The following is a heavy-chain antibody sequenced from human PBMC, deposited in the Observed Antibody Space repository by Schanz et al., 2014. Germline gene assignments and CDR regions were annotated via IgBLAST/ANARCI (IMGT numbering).Heavy chain of an antibody. Sequence: EVQLVESGGGLVQPWGSLRLSCAASGFTFSDYSMNWVRQAPGKGLEWVSGISWNSVSIGYADSVKGRFTISRDNAKNTLYLQMNSLRAEDTAVYYCVRDTDYHFDYWGQGTLVTVSS. CDR3: VRDTDYHFDY. CDR1: GFTFSDYS. V-gene: IGHV3-48*04. CDR2: ISWNSVSI. J-gene: IGHJ4*02. D-gene: IGHD4-17*01.